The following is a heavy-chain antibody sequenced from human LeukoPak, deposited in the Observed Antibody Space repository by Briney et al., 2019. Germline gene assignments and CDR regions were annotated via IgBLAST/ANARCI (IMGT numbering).Heavy chain of an antibody. Sequence: GESLKISCKGSGYSFTSYWISWVRQMPGKGLEWMGRIDPSDSYTNYSPSFQGHVTISADKSISTAYLQWSSLKASDTAMYYCARHFIHDSSGYYYVSPAFDIWGQGTMVTVSS. CDR1: GYSFTSYW. V-gene: IGHV5-10-1*01. D-gene: IGHD3-22*01. CDR3: ARHFIHDSSGYYYVSPAFDI. CDR2: IDPSDSYT. J-gene: IGHJ3*02.